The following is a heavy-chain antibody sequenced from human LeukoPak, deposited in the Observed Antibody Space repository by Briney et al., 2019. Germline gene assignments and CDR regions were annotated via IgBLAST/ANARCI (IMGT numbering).Heavy chain of an antibody. J-gene: IGHJ4*02. D-gene: IGHD1-26*01. CDR1: GFTFTTYG. V-gene: IGHV3-33*01. CDR2: IWFDGSNA. Sequence: GGSLRLSCAASGFTFTTYGMHWVRQAPGRGLEWVAVIWFDGSNAFYADSVKGRFTVSRDNSKNALYLQMNSLRVEDTALYYCARDARGGNYAPYYFDYWGQGALVTVSS. CDR3: ARDARGGNYAPYYFDY.